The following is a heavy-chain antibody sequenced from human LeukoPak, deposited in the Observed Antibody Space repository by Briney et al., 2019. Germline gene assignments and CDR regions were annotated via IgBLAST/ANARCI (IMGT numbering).Heavy chain of an antibody. V-gene: IGHV3-30*04. CDR3: ARGLYNWNDGNYFDY. J-gene: IGHJ4*02. CDR1: GFTFSSYA. D-gene: IGHD1-1*01. CDR2: ISYDGSNK. Sequence: GGSLRLSCAASGFTFSSYAIHWVRQAPGKGLEWVAVISYDGSNKYYADSVKGRFTISRDNSKNTLYLQMNSLRAEDTAVYYCARGLYNWNDGNYFDYWGQGTLVTASS.